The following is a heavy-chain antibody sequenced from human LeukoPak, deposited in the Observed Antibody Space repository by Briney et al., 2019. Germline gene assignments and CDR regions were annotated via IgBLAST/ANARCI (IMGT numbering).Heavy chain of an antibody. V-gene: IGHV4-34*01. J-gene: IGHJ6*03. CDR3: AEGCSSTSCYWYYYTDV. Sequence: SETLSLTCAVYGGSFSGYYWSWIRQPPGKGLEWIGEINQSGSTNYNPSLKSRVTISVDTSKKQFSLRLSPVTAADTAVYYCAEGCSSTSCYWYYYTDVWGNGTTVTVSS. CDR2: INQSGST. D-gene: IGHD2-2*01. CDR1: GGSFSGYY.